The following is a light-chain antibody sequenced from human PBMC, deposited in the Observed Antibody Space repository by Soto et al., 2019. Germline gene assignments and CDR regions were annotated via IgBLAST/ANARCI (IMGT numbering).Light chain of an antibody. J-gene: IGKJ5*01. V-gene: IGKV4-1*01. CDR2: WAS. Sequence: IVMTQSPDSLAVSLGERATINCKSSQSVIYSSNSKNYLVWYQQKPGQPPKRLIYWASTRESGVPDRFSGRGSGTDFTPTISSLHAEDVAVYYCQQYNSIPITFGQGTRLEIK. CDR3: QQYNSIPIT. CDR1: QSVIYSSNSKNY.